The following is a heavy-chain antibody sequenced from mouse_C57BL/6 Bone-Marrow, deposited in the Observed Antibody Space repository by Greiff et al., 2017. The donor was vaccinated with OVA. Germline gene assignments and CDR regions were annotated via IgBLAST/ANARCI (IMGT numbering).Heavy chain of an antibody. D-gene: IGHD2-4*01. Sequence: VKLVESGPGLVQPSQSLSITCTVSGFSLTSYGVHWVRQSPGKGLEWLGVIWSGGSTDYNAAFISRLSISKDNSKSQVFFKMNSLQADDTAIYYCARRDYDYDGGFAYWGQGTLVTVSA. V-gene: IGHV2-2*01. CDR2: IWSGGST. CDR3: ARRDYDYDGGFAY. CDR1: GFSLTSYG. J-gene: IGHJ3*01.